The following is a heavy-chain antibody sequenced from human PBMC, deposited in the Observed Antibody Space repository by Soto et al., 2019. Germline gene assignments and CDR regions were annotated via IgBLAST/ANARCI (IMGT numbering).Heavy chain of an antibody. Sequence: SETLSLTCTVSGGSVSSGSYYWSWVRQPPGKGLEWIGYIYYSGSTNYNPSLKSRVTISVDTSKNQFSLKLSSVTAADTAVYYCARDLQGWFDPWGQGTLVTVSS. CDR2: IYYSGST. V-gene: IGHV4-61*01. CDR1: GGSVSSGSYY. CDR3: ARDLQGWFDP. J-gene: IGHJ5*02.